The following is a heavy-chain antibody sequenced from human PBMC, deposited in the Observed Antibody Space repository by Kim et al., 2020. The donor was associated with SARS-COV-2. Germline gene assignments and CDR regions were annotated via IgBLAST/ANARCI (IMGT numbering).Heavy chain of an antibody. CDR2: IIPIFGTT. J-gene: IGHJ4*02. V-gene: IGHV1-69*13. D-gene: IGHD3-10*01. CDR1: GGTFSSYA. Sequence: SVKVSCKASGGTFSSYAISWVRQAPGQGLEWMGGIIPIFGTTNYAQKFQGRVTITADESTSTAYMELSSLRSEDTAVYYCARVRYYGSGSLPVYWGQGTLVTVSS. CDR3: ARVRYYGSGSLPVY.